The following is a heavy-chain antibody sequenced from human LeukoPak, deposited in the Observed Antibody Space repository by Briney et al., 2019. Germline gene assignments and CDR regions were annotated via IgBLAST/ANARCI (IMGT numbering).Heavy chain of an antibody. V-gene: IGHV3-48*04. CDR2: ISSSRNTI. CDR1: GFTLSSYS. Sequence: PGGSLRLSCAASGFTLSSYSMNWVRQAPGKGLEWISYISSSRNTIYYADSVKGRFIISRDNAKNSLFLQMNSLRAEDTALYYCAKDIPTTVVTYGFGYWGQGTLVTVSS. J-gene: IGHJ4*02. CDR3: AKDIPTTVVTYGFGY. D-gene: IGHD4-23*01.